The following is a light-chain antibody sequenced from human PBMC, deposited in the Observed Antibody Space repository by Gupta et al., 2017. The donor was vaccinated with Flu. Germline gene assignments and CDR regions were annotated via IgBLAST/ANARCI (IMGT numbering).Light chain of an antibody. CDR3: AAWDDSRNAWI. CDR1: SSNIGSNT. J-gene: IGLJ2*01. CDR2: SNN. Sequence: QSVLTQPPSASGTPGQRVAISCSGSSSNIGSNTVNWFQQVPGMAPRLLIYSNNQRPSGVPDRFSGSKSGTSASLAISGLQAEDGVDYYCAAWDDSRNAWILGGGTKLTVL. V-gene: IGLV1-44*01.